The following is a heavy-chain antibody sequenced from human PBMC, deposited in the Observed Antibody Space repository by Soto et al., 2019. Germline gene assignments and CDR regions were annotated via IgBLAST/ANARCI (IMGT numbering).Heavy chain of an antibody. CDR1: EGRFVILW. V-gene: IGHV5-51*01. Sequence: PGQSMKNSSKVSEGRFVILWGGWVRQMPGKGLEWMGIIYPHDSETKYSPSFRGQATISADRSANTAYLQWSSLKASDTAMYYSGSLYAARPYWGKGTQVTVSS. CDR2: IYPHDSET. CDR3: GSLYAARPY. J-gene: IGHJ4*02. D-gene: IGHD2-8*01.